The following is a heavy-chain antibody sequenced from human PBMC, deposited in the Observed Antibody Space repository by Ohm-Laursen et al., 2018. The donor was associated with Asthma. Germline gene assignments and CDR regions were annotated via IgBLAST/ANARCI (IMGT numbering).Heavy chain of an antibody. Sequence: SLRLSCAATGFTFSSYAMSWVRQAPGKGLEWVSAISGSGGSTYYADPVKGRFTISRDNSKNTLYLQMNSLRAEDTAVYYCAKVGGYSYGSDWGQGTLVTVSS. CDR1: GFTFSSYA. D-gene: IGHD5-18*01. CDR3: AKVGGYSYGSD. CDR2: ISGSGGST. V-gene: IGHV3-23*01. J-gene: IGHJ4*02.